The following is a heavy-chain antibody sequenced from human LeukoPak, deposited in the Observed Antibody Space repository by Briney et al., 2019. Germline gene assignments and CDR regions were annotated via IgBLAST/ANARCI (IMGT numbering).Heavy chain of an antibody. V-gene: IGHV4-59*08. CDR2: IYYSGST. CDR1: GGSISSYY. D-gene: IGHD3-16*01. CDR3: ARLRLRLRFFGY. J-gene: IGHJ4*02. Sequence: SETLSLTCTVSGGSISSYYWSWIRQPPGKGLEWIGYIYYSGSTNYNPSLKSRVTISVDTSKNQFSLKLSSVTAADTAVYYCARLRLRLRFFGYWGQGTLVTVSS.